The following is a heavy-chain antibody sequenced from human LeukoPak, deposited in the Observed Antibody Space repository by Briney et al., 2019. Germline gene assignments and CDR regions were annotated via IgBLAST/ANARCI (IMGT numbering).Heavy chain of an antibody. V-gene: IGHV3-48*01. Sequence: GGSLRLSCAASGFTFSNYSMNWVRQAPGRGLEWLSYISSTTSSFYYADSVQGRFTISRDNAKNSLYLQMNSLRAEDTAVYYCARRHTVDAFDIWDQGTMVTVSS. CDR1: GFTFSNYS. CDR3: ARRHTVDAFDI. CDR2: ISSTTSSF. J-gene: IGHJ3*02.